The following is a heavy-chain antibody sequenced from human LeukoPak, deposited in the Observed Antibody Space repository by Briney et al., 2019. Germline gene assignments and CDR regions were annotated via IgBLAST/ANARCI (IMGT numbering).Heavy chain of an antibody. CDR3: ARVLGIAVAGSYYYYGMDV. CDR2: IYYSGST. Sequence: KTSETLSLTCTVSGGSISSSSYYWGWIRQPPGKGLGWIGGIYYSGSTYYNPSLKSRVTISVDTSKNQFSLKLSSVTAADTAVYYCARVLGIAVAGSYYYYGMDVWGQGTTVTVSS. CDR1: GGSISSSSYY. V-gene: IGHV4-39*07. J-gene: IGHJ6*02. D-gene: IGHD6-19*01.